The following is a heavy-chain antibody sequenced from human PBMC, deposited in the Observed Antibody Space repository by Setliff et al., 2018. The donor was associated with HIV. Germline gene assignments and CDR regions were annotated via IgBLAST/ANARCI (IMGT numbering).Heavy chain of an antibody. D-gene: IGHD1-26*01. Sequence: SETLSLTCTVSGGSISSGSYYWSWIRQPAGKGLEWIGHIYTSGSTNYNPSLKSRVTISVDTSKNQFSLKLSSVPAADTAVYYCARDPAGGATSAHAFDIWGQGTMVTVSS. CDR3: ARDPAGGATSAHAFDI. CDR2: IYTSGST. V-gene: IGHV4-61*09. CDR1: GGSISSGSYY. J-gene: IGHJ3*02.